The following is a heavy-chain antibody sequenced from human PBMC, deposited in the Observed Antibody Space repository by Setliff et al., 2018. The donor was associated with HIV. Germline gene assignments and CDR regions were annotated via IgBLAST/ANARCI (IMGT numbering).Heavy chain of an antibody. D-gene: IGHD3-10*01. CDR3: TRDPTPRELWFFSGYYSDY. CDR2: ISWNIFNI. J-gene: IGHJ4*02. CDR1: GFTFDDYT. Sequence: GGSLRLSCAASGFTFDDYTMHWVRQAPGQGLECVSGISWNIFNIAYADSVKGRFTISRDNSKNMLYLQMNSLSADDTAVYYCTRDPTPRELWFFSGYYSDYWGQGTLVTVSS. V-gene: IGHV3-9*01.